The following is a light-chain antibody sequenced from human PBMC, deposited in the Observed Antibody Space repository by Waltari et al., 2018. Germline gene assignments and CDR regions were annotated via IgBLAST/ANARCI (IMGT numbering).Light chain of an antibody. J-gene: IGKJ1*01. CDR3: QHYVRLPAT. CDR2: GAS. Sequence: SCRASQVVSRTLAWYQQRPGQAPRLLIYGASSRATGIPDRFSGGGSGTDFSLTISRLEPEDFAVYYCQHYVRLPATFGQGTKVEIK. V-gene: IGKV3-20*01. CDR1: QVVSRT.